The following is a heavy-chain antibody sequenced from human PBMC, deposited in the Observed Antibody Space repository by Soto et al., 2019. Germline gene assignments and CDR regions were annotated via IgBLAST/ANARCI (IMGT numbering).Heavy chain of an antibody. CDR3: VRDRRDGEPPAWFDP. CDR1: GGTFGTYA. J-gene: IGHJ5*02. D-gene: IGHD7-27*01. V-gene: IGHV1-69*06. Sequence: VQLVQSGAEVQKPGSSVKVSCEVSGGTFGTYAFTWLRQAPGQGLEWMGGITPIFGSPYYAKKFQDSVTSTADKSTTTIYMERSALGSEDTAVYFCVRDRRDGEPPAWFDPWGQGTLVPVSS. CDR2: ITPIFGSP.